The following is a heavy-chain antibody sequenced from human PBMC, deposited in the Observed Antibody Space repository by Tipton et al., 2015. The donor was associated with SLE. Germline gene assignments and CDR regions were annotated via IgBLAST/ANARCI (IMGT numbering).Heavy chain of an antibody. CDR2: IQSDGSRK. D-gene: IGHD7-27*01. Sequence: SLRLSCATSGFTFSNYGMHWVRQTPVKGLEWVTAIQSDGSRKYYADSVKGRFTISRDDSESTLYLQMNTLRAKDTAVYYCASGTGAYFDNWGQGTLVTVSS. V-gene: IGHV3-33*01. CDR1: GFTFSNYG. J-gene: IGHJ4*02. CDR3: ASGTGAYFDN.